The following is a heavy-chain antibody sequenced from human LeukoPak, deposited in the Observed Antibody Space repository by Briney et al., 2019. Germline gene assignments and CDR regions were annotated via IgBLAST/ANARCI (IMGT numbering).Heavy chain of an antibody. D-gene: IGHD3-10*01. CDR3: ARSAGTMIRGVLIXTGXXXGY. CDR1: GGSISSSSYY. Sequence: SETLSLTCTVSGGSISSSSYYWGWIRQPPGKGLEWIGSIYYSGNTYYNSSLKSRVTISVDTSKNQFSLKLSSVTAADTAMYYCARSAGTMIRGVLIXTGXXXGYWGQGXLVTVSS. V-gene: IGHV4-39*01. J-gene: IGHJ4*02. CDR2: IYYSGNT.